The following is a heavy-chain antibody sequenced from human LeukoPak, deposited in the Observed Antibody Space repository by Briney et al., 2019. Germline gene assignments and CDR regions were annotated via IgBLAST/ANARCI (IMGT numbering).Heavy chain of an antibody. J-gene: IGHJ6*02. CDR3: ARHPDCTRTSCYVDYYGMDV. CDR1: GYRFTSYW. V-gene: IGHV5-51*01. D-gene: IGHD2-2*01. CDR2: INPGDSDT. Sequence: GESLKISCKGSGYRFTSYWIGWVRQMPGKGLEWMGIINPGDSDTRYSPSFQGQVIISADKSISTAYLQWSSLKASDTAMYYCARHPDCTRTSCYVDYYGMDVWGQGTTVTVSS.